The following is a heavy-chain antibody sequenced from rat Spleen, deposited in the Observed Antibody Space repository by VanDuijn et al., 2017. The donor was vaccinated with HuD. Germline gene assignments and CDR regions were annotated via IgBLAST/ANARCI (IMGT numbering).Heavy chain of an antibody. V-gene: IGHV2-1*01. D-gene: IGHD1-11*01. CDR3: TRSYGGYTSNWFPY. Sequence: QVHLKESGPGRVQPSQTLSLTCTVSGFSLTSYSLHWVRQPPGKGLERMGGIWGDGSTDYNSALKSRLSISRDTSRSQVFLKMNSLQTDDTAIYFCTRSYGGYTSNWFPYWGQGSLVTVSS. J-gene: IGHJ3*01. CDR2: IWGDGST. CDR1: GFSLTSYS.